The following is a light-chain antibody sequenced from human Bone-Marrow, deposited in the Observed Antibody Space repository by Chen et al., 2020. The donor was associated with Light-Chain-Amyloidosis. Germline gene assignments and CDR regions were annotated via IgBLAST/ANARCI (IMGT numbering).Light chain of an antibody. CDR3: QSADSSGTYEVI. CDR2: RDT. Sequence: SYHLTPPPPVSVSPGQTARSTCPGDDLPTKYAYWYQQKPGQAPVLVIHRDTERPSGISERFSGSSSGTTATLTISGVQAEDEADYHCQSADSSGTYEVIFGGGTKLTVL. CDR1: DLPTKY. V-gene: IGLV3-25*03. J-gene: IGLJ2*01.